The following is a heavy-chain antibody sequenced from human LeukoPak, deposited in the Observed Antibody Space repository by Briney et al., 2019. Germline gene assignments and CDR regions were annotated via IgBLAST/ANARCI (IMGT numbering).Heavy chain of an antibody. J-gene: IGHJ4*02. V-gene: IGHV1-2*02. D-gene: IGHD5-12*01. CDR2: INPNSGGT. Sequence: GASVTVSCTASGYTFTGYYMHWVRQAPGQGLEWMGWINPNSGGTNYAQRFQGRVTMTRDTSISTAYMDLSRLRSDDTAVYYCARDVVATTPFFDYWGQGTLVTVSS. CDR1: GYTFTGYY. CDR3: ARDVVATTPFFDY.